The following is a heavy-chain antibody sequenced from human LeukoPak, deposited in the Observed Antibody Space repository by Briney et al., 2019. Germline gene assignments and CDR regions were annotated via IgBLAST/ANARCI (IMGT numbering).Heavy chain of an antibody. CDR3: ARAAYAVVRGVTSWFDP. CDR2: ISAYNGNT. J-gene: IGHJ5*02. CDR1: GYTFTSYG. V-gene: IGHV1-18*01. Sequence: VSVKVSCKASGYTFTSYGISWVRQAPGQGLEWMGWISAYNGNTNYAQKLQGRVTMTTDTSTSTAYMELRSLRSDDTAVYYCARAAYAVVRGVTSWFDPWGQGTLVTVSS. D-gene: IGHD3-10*01.